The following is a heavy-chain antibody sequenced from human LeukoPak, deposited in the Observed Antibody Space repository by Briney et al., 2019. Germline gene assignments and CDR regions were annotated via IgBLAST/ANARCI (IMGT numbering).Heavy chain of an antibody. CDR1: GGSISSSSYY. D-gene: IGHD6-19*01. Sequence: PETLSLTCTASGGSISSSSYYWGWIRQPPGKGLEWIGSIYYSGSTYYNPSLKSRVTISVDTSKNQFSLKLSSVSAADTPVYYCAGFHGGSGRAADYWGQGTLVTVSS. CDR2: IYYSGST. V-gene: IGHV4-39*01. J-gene: IGHJ4*02. CDR3: AGFHGGSGRAADY.